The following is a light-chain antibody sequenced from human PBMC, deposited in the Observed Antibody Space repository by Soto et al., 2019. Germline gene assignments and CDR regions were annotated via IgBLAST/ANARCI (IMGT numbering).Light chain of an antibody. Sequence: DSQMTQSPSTLSASVGDRVTITCRASQSIGVWLAWYQQKPGTAPKLLIYKTSTLDSGVPLRFSGSGSGTKFTLTISSLQPDDFATYYCQQYINYFRTFGQGTKVDIK. CDR3: QQYINYFRT. J-gene: IGKJ1*01. CDR1: QSIGVW. CDR2: KTS. V-gene: IGKV1-5*03.